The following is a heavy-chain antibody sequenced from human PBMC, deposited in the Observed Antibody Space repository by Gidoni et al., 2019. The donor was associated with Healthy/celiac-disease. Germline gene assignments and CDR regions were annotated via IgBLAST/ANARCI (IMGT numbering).Heavy chain of an antibody. CDR1: GGTFSSYA. J-gene: IGHJ4*02. V-gene: IGHV1-69*04. Sequence: QVQLVQSGAEVKKPGSSVKVSCKASGGTFSSYAISWVRQASGQGLEWMGRIITILGIANYAQKFQGRITITADKSTSTAYMELGSLRSEGTDVYYCASPGYWGQGTLVTVSS. CDR3: ASPGY. CDR2: IITILGIA.